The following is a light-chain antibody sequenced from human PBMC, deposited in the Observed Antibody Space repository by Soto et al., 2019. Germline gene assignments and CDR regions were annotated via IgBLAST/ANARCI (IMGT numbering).Light chain of an antibody. CDR2: AAS. Sequence: EIVMTQSPATLSVSPGERATLSCRASQSVSSNLAWYQQKPGQAPRLLIYAASTRAAGIPARFSGSGSGTDFTLTISSLQSEDFAVYYCHQYNNWRTFGQGTKVEIK. CDR3: HQYNNWRT. J-gene: IGKJ1*01. CDR1: QSVSSN. V-gene: IGKV3-15*01.